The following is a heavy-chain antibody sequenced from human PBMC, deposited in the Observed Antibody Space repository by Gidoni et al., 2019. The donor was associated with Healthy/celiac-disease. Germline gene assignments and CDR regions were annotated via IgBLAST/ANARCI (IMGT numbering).Heavy chain of an antibody. CDR1: GYSISSGSY. Sequence: QVQLQESGPGLVKPSETLSLTCAVSGYSISSGSYWGWIRQPPGKGLEWIGSIYHSGSTYYNPSLKSRVTISVDTSKNQFSLKLSSVTAADTAVYYCARDGGYCSSTSCYSGSWFDPWGQGTLVTVSS. V-gene: IGHV4-38-2*02. CDR2: IYHSGST. D-gene: IGHD2-2*02. CDR3: ARDGGYCSSTSCYSGSWFDP. J-gene: IGHJ5*02.